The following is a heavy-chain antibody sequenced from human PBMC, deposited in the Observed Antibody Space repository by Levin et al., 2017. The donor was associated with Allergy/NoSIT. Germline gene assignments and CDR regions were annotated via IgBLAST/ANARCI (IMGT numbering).Heavy chain of an antibody. D-gene: IGHD3-22*01. CDR1: GFSISSGYH. CDR3: GRGLIRGYYDSSGYHFDS. Sequence: KPSETLSLTCGVSGFSISSGYHWGWIRQPPGKGLEWIGSIYHSGTTYYNPSLESRVTISVDTSKNQFSLKLRSVTAADTAVYYCGRGLIRGYYDSSGYHFDSWGQGTLVTVSS. J-gene: IGHJ4*02. CDR2: IYHSGTT. V-gene: IGHV4-38-2*01.